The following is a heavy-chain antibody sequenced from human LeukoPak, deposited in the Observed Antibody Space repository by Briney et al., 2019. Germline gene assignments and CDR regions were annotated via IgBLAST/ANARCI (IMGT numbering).Heavy chain of an antibody. J-gene: IGHJ6*02. Sequence: GGSLRLSCAASGFKYDDYTMHWVRRPPGKGLEWVSLVSWNSDHTSYADSVKGRFTISRDNAKNSLYLQMNSLRAEDTALYYCAKDKYFYYYYGMDVWGQGTTVTVSS. V-gene: IGHV3-43*01. CDR2: VSWNSDHT. CDR1: GFKYDDYT. CDR3: AKDKYFYYYYGMDV.